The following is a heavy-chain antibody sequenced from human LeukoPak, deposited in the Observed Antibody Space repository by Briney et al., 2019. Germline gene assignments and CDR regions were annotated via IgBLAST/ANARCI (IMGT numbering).Heavy chain of an antibody. Sequence: GESLKISCKGSAYSFTSYWIGWVRQMPGKGLEWMGIIYPSDSDTRYSPSFQGQVTISADKSISTAYLQWSSLKASDTAMYYCARGVRRATAKAAGPFDLWGRGTLVTVSS. CDR2: IYPSDSDT. D-gene: IGHD2-21*02. V-gene: IGHV5-51*01. CDR3: ARGVRRATAKAAGPFDL. CDR1: AYSFTSYW. J-gene: IGHJ2*01.